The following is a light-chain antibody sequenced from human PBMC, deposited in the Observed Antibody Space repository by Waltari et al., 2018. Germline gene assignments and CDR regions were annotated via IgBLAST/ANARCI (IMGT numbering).Light chain of an antibody. CDR1: TGAVTNNFY. CDR2: STI. CDR3: LLYYGGAWV. V-gene: IGLV7-43*01. J-gene: IGLJ3*02. Sequence: QTVVTQEPSLTVSPGGTVTLPCGSSTGAVTNNFYPNCFHQKPGQAARELIYSTINKHPWTPGRFPGCLLGGKAALTLSGVQPEDEAEYYCLLYYGGAWVFGGGTKLTVL.